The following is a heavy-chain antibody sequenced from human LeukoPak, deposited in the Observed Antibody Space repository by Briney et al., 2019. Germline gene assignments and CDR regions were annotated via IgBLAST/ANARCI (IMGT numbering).Heavy chain of an antibody. CDR2: IYYGGNT. Sequence: NASETLSLTCAVSGDSVSSSNYYWSWIRQPPGKGLEWIGYIYYGGNTNYNPSLQSRVTISVDTSKSQFSLKLSSVTAADTAVYSCARHGYGGNSAFDVWGQGTKVTVSS. CDR1: GDSVSSSNYY. V-gene: IGHV4-61*01. CDR3: ARHGYGGNSAFDV. J-gene: IGHJ3*01. D-gene: IGHD4-23*01.